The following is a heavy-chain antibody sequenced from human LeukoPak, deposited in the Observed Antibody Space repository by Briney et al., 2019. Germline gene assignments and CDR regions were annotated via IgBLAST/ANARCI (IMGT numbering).Heavy chain of an antibody. Sequence: GGSLRLSCEASGLTFSNSAMGWVRQAPGKGLEWVSGVSASGHYTYYADSAKGRFTISRDNSKNPLFLQMNSLRAEDTALYYCVKDGSWGDYYFYFYIDVWGKGTTVTVSS. CDR3: VKDGSWGDYYFYFYIDV. CDR1: GLTFSNSA. V-gene: IGHV3-23*01. D-gene: IGHD3-16*01. CDR2: VSASGHYT. J-gene: IGHJ6*03.